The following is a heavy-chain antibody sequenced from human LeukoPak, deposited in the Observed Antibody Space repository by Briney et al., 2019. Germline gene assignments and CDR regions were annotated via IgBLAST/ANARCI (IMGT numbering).Heavy chain of an antibody. Sequence: SVKVSCKASGGTFSSYAISWVRQAPGQGLEWMGGIIPIFGTANYAQKFQGRVTMTRDTSISTAYMELSRLRSDDTAVYYCARGEMATIYTDYWGQGTLVTVSS. CDR2: IIPIFGTA. J-gene: IGHJ4*02. D-gene: IGHD5-24*01. CDR1: GGTFSSYA. V-gene: IGHV1-69*05. CDR3: ARGEMATIYTDY.